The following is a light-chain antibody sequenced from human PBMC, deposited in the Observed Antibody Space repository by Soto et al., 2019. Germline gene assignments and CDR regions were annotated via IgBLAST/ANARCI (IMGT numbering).Light chain of an antibody. J-gene: IGKJ1*01. CDR1: QSVSSSY. Sequence: EIVLTQSPGTLSLSPGERATLSCRASQSVSSSYLAWYQQKPGQAPRLLIYGASSRATGIPDRFSGSGSGTDFTLTISRLEPEDFAVYYCQQYGSSPERTFGQGTKVDSK. V-gene: IGKV3-20*01. CDR3: QQYGSSPERT. CDR2: GAS.